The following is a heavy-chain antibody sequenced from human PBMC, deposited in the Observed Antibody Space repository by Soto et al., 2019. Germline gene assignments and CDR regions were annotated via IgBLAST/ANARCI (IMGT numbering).Heavy chain of an antibody. J-gene: IGHJ6*02. V-gene: IGHV1-18*01. CDR3: ARADLNITLRFWDCLNDYAMEV. Sequence: ASWNFSCKASFYAITSYVISFVGQGPVQVRDWMGWISAYNGNTNYAQKLQVRVTMTTDTSTITAYMELRSLRSDDTAVYYCARADLNITLRFWDCLNDYAMEVWGQGTTVTVSS. CDR2: ISAYNGNT. D-gene: IGHD3-3*01. CDR1: FYAITSYV.